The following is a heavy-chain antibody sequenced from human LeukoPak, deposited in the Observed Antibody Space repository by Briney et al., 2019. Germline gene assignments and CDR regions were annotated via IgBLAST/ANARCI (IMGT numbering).Heavy chain of an antibody. Sequence: GGSLRLSCAASGFTFSSYGMHWVRQAPGKGLEWVAFIRYDGSNKYYADSVKGRFTISRDNSKNTLYLQMNSLRAEDTALYYCAKDKRAGFDYSDYGGFDYWGQGTLVTVSS. CDR2: IRYDGSNK. CDR3: AKDKRAGFDYSDYGGFDY. CDR1: GFTFSSYG. D-gene: IGHD4-11*01. J-gene: IGHJ4*02. V-gene: IGHV3-30*02.